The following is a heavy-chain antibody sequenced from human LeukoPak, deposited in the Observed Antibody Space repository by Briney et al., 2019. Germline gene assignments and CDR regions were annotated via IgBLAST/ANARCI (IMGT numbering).Heavy chain of an antibody. J-gene: IGHJ4*02. CDR1: GFSFKSYW. CDR3: AREVSEGFDF. V-gene: IGHV3-7*01. Sequence: QPGGSLRLSCVASGFSFKSYWMNWVRQAPGKGLEWVASIKYDESEKYSVEGRFTISRDNAKNSLYLQMNSLRAEDTALYYCAREVSEGFDFWGQGTLVTVSS. D-gene: IGHD3-22*01. CDR2: IKYDESE.